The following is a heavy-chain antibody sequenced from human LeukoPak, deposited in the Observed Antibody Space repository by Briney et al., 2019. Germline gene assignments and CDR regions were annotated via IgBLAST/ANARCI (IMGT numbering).Heavy chain of an antibody. J-gene: IGHJ6*02. CDR3: AREPWSANYYYGMDV. CDR2: IYSGGST. V-gene: IGHV3-53*01. D-gene: IGHD3-3*01. CDR1: DFTVSNNY. Sequence: PGGSLRLSCAASDFTVSNNYMNWVRQAPGKGLEWVSVIYSGGSTYYADSVKGRFTISRDNSKNTVFLQMSSLRAEDMAVYYCAREPWSANYYYGMDVWGQGTTVIVS.